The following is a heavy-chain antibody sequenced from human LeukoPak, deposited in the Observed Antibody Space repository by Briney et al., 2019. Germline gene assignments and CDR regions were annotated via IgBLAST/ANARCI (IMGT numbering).Heavy chain of an antibody. Sequence: GGSLRLSCAASGFTFSSYAMNWVRQAPGKGLEWVSVIYSGGSTYYADSVKGRFTISRDNSKNTLYLQMNSLRAEDTAVYYCARVKRERGTDYWGQETLVTVSS. CDR2: IYSGGST. D-gene: IGHD1-1*01. V-gene: IGHV3-53*01. CDR3: ARVKRERGTDY. CDR1: GFTFSSYA. J-gene: IGHJ4*02.